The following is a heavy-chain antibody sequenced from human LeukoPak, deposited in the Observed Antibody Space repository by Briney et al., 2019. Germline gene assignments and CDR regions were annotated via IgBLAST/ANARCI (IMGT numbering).Heavy chain of an antibody. V-gene: IGHV4-59*01. CDR3: ARLRSPGDFDY. J-gene: IGHJ4*02. CDR2: ISYSGST. CDR1: GGSISNYY. D-gene: IGHD1-26*01. Sequence: SETLSLTCTVSGGSISNYYWSWIRQPPGKGLEWIGFISYSGSTNYNPSLKSRVTISVDTSKNQFSLKLTSVTAADTAVYYCARLRSPGDFDYWGQGTLVTVSS.